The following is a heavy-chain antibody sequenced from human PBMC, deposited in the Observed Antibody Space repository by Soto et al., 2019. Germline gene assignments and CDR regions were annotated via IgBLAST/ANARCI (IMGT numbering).Heavy chain of an antibody. J-gene: IGHJ4*02. Sequence: QVQLVQSGAEVKKPGASVKVSCKVSGYTITSYDINWVRQATGQGLEWMGWMNPNSGNTGYAQKFQGRVTMTRNTSISTAYMELSSLRSEATAMYYCARSTNDYGDRHWGQGTLVTVSS. CDR3: ARSTNDYGDRH. CDR1: GYTITSYD. CDR2: MNPNSGNT. V-gene: IGHV1-8*01. D-gene: IGHD4-17*01.